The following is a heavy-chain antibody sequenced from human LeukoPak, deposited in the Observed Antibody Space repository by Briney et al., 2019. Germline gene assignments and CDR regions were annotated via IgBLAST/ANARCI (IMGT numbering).Heavy chain of an antibody. D-gene: IGHD3-3*01. V-gene: IGHV1-18*01. CDR1: GYTFTSYG. J-gene: IGHJ4*02. Sequence: ASVKVSCKASGYTFTSYGISWVRQAPGQGLEWMGWISAYNGNTNYAQKLQGRVTMTTDTSTSTAYMELRSLRSDDTAVYYCARQPSYYDFPYYFDYWGQGTLVTVSS. CDR3: ARQPSYYDFPYYFDY. CDR2: ISAYNGNT.